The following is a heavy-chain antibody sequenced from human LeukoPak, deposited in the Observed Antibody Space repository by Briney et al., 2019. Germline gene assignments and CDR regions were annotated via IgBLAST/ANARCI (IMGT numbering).Heavy chain of an antibody. CDR3: ARAGGSTVSHSDY. D-gene: IGHD4-17*01. J-gene: IGHJ4*02. V-gene: IGHV3-21*01. CDR2: ISSSTSYI. Sequence: GGSLRLSCAASGFTFSSYSMNWIRQAPGKGLEWVSSISSSTSYIYYADSVKGRFTISKDNAKNSPYLQMNSLRAEDTAVYYCARAGGSTVSHSDYWGQGTLVTVSS. CDR1: GFTFSSYS.